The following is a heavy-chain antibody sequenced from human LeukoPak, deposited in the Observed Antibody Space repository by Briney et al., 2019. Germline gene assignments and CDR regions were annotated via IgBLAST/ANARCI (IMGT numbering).Heavy chain of an antibody. Sequence: PGGSLRLSCAASEFIVSRSYMSWVRQAPGKGLEWVSVIHSGGNTYYADSVRGRFTISRGNSKNTLYLQMNSLRAEDTAVYYCARDPGGNQNGFDIWGQGTMVTVSS. CDR1: EFIVSRSY. CDR3: ARDPGGNQNGFDI. CDR2: IHSGGNT. J-gene: IGHJ3*02. D-gene: IGHD3-16*01. V-gene: IGHV3-66*01.